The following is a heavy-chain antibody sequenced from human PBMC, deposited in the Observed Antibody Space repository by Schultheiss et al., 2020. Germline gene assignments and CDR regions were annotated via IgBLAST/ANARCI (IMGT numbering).Heavy chain of an antibody. D-gene: IGHD2-15*01. CDR3: ARLWWERSIDY. Sequence: SQTLSLTCTVSGGSISSSSYYWGWIRQPPGKGLEWIGSIYYSGSTYYNPSLKSRVTISVDTSKNQFSLKLSSVTAADTAVYYCARLWWERSIDYWGQGTLVTVSS. CDR1: GGSISSSSYY. CDR2: IYYSGST. J-gene: IGHJ4*02. V-gene: IGHV4-39*01.